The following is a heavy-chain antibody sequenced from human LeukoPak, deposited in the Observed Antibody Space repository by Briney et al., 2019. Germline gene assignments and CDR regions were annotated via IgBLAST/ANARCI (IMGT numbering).Heavy chain of an antibody. D-gene: IGHD2-2*01. CDR3: AREQRPIVVVPAATLDAFDI. J-gene: IGHJ3*02. Sequence: SVKVSCKASGYTFTSYAISWVRQAPGQGLEWMGRIIPIFGTANYAQKFQGRVTITTDESTSTAYMELSSLRSEDTAVYYCAREQRPIVVVPAATLDAFDIWGQGTMVTVSS. V-gene: IGHV1-69*05. CDR1: GYTFTSYA. CDR2: IIPIFGTA.